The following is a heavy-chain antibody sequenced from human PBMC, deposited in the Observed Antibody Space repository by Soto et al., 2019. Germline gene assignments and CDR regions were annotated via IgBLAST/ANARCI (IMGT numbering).Heavy chain of an antibody. V-gene: IGHV4-34*01. Sequence: PSETLSLTCAVYGGSFSGYYWSWIRQPPGKGLEWIGEINHSGSTNYNPSLKSRVTISVDTSKNQFSLKLSSVTAADTAVYYCARGFRTNVDYWGQGTLVTVSS. J-gene: IGHJ4*02. CDR3: ARGFRTNVDY. CDR2: INHSGST. D-gene: IGHD2-8*01. CDR1: GGSFSGYY.